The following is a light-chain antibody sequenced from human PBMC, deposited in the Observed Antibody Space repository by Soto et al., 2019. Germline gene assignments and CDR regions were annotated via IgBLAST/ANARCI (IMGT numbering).Light chain of an antibody. CDR3: QQYGYSPRT. V-gene: IGKV3-20*01. CDR1: QTVSGTY. J-gene: IGKJ2*01. CDR2: GSS. Sequence: EIVLAQSPDTLSLSPGERAILSCRAGQTVSGTYLAWYQQKPGQAPRLLIYGSSFRASGIPDRFSGSGSGTEFTLTITSLEPEDFAGYYCQQYGYSPRTFGQGTKLEMK.